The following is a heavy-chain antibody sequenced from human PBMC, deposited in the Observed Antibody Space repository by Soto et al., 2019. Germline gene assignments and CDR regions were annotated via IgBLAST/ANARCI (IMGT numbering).Heavy chain of an antibody. CDR1: RGTFSSYF. D-gene: IGHD2-2*01. V-gene: IGHV3-30*03. CDR2: ISCCGSNK. CDR3: ARDPQLPYYFCN. Sequence: GGSLRVSCGASRGTFSSYFVRRVRQSPGKTLESVAVISCCGSNKEYADSVKCRFTISRDNSKKPLYLQINSLRAEDTAVYYCARDPQLPYYFCNGAQGSLVTVSS. J-gene: IGHJ4*02.